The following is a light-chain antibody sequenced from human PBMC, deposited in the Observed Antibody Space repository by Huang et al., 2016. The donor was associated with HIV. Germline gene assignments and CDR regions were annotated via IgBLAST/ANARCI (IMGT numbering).Light chain of an antibody. CDR2: GAA. Sequence: DIVMTQSPDSLAVSLGERSTIKFKSSHGLLHSPINNRLFNRNFLAWYQQNPGQPPTLLFYGAATRASGVPDRFRASGTGTDFTLTISNLEARDAAVYFCQQYCETPRTFGGGTKVEI. V-gene: IGKV4-1*01. J-gene: IGKJ4*01. CDR3: QQYCETPRT. CDR1: HGLLHSPINNRLFNRNF.